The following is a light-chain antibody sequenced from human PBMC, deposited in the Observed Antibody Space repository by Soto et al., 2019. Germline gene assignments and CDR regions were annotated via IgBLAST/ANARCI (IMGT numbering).Light chain of an antibody. J-gene: IGLJ2*01. CDR2: GNS. CDR1: SSNIGAGYD. Sequence: QAVVTQPHSVAGAPGQRVTISCTGSSSNIGAGYDVHWYQQLPGTAPKLLIYGNSNRPSGVPDRFSGSKSGTSASLAITGLQAEDEADYYCQSYDSSLSGYVVVGGGTKLTVL. V-gene: IGLV1-40*01. CDR3: QSYDSSLSGYVV.